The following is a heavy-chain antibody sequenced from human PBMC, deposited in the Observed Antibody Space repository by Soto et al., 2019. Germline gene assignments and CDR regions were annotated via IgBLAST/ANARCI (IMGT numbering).Heavy chain of an antibody. CDR2: IYYSGST. Sequence: SETLSLTCTVSGGSISSCYWSWIRQPPGKGLEWIGYIYYSGSTNYNPSLKSRVTISVDTSKNQFSLKLSSVTAADTAVYYCARDSRFNDFWSGYRGYSWFDPWGQGTLVTVSS. V-gene: IGHV4-59*01. CDR1: GGSISSCY. CDR3: ARDSRFNDFWSGYRGYSWFDP. J-gene: IGHJ5*02. D-gene: IGHD3-3*01.